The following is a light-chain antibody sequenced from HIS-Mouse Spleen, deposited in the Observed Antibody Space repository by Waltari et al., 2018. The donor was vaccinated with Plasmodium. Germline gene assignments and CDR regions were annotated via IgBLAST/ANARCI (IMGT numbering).Light chain of an antibody. CDR3: QRRSNWPLT. Sequence: EIVLTQSPATLSLSPGERATLSCRASQGVSSYLAWYQQKPGQAPRLLIYDASNRATGIPARFSGSGSGTDFTLTISSLEPEDFAVYYCQRRSNWPLTFGGGTKVEIK. V-gene: IGKV3-11*01. CDR1: QGVSSY. CDR2: DAS. J-gene: IGKJ4*01.